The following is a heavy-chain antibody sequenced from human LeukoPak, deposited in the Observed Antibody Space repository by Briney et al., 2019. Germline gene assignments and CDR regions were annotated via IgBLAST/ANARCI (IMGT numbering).Heavy chain of an antibody. CDR1: GFTFRRFG. V-gene: IGHV3-30*02. Sequence: GGSLRLSCVASGFTFRRFGMHWVRQAPGKGLDWVTFIRTDGSNKYYADSVKGRFTISRDNSKNTLYLQMNSPRAEDTAVYYCARAPAYCTNGVCSMLDYWGQGTLVTVSS. CDR2: IRTDGSNK. CDR3: ARAPAYCTNGVCSMLDY. D-gene: IGHD2-8*01. J-gene: IGHJ4*02.